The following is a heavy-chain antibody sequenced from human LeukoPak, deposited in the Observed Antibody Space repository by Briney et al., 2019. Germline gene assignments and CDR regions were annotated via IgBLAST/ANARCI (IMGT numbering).Heavy chain of an antibody. CDR1: GGSISSYY. J-gene: IGHJ5*02. CDR3: ARDFYDILTGYYTPSNWFDP. D-gene: IGHD3-9*01. CDR2: IYTSGST. V-gene: IGHV4-4*07. Sequence: SETLSLTCTVSGGSISSYYWSWIRQPAGKGLEWIGRIYTSGSTNYNPSLKSRVTMSVDASKNQFSLKLSSVTAADTAVYYCARDFYDILTGYYTPSNWFDPWGQGTLVTVSS.